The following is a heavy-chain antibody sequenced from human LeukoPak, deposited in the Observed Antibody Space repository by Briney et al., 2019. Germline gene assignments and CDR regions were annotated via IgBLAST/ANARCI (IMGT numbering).Heavy chain of an antibody. V-gene: IGHV3-23*01. D-gene: IGHD3-22*01. Sequence: PGGSLRLSCVVSGFTFSHYPMTWVRQAPGKGLEWVSSVSGSGDTKYYADSVKGRFTISRDNSKNTLYLQMNSLRAEDTAVYYCAKEVGDYYDSSGYSFDYWGQGTLVTVSS. J-gene: IGHJ4*02. CDR2: VSGSGDTK. CDR3: AKEVGDYYDSSGYSFDY. CDR1: GFTFSHYP.